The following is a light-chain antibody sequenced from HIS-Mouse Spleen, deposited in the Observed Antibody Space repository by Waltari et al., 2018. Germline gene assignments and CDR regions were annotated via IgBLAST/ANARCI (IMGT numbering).Light chain of an antibody. CDR1: SSHVGGYNL. V-gene: IGLV2-23*01. CDR3: CSYAGSSTFVV. CDR2: EGS. J-gene: IGLJ2*01. Sequence: QSALTQSASVSGSPGQSITISCTGTSSHVGGYNLVSWYQQHPGKAPKLMIYEGSKRPSGVSNRFSGSKSGNTASLTISGLQAEDEADYYCCSYAGSSTFVVFGGGTKLTVL.